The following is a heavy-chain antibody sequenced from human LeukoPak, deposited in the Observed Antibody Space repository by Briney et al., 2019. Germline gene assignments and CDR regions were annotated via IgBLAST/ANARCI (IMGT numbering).Heavy chain of an antibody. D-gene: IGHD3-10*01. J-gene: IGHJ5*02. CDR3: ARDSYYGFDP. Sequence: PSETLSLTCAVSGYSISSGYYWGWIRQPPGKGLEWIGSIYHSGSTYYNPSLKSRVTISVDTSKNQFSLKLSSVTAADTAVYYCARDSYYGFDPSGQGTLVTVSS. V-gene: IGHV4-38-2*02. CDR1: GYSISSGYY. CDR2: IYHSGST.